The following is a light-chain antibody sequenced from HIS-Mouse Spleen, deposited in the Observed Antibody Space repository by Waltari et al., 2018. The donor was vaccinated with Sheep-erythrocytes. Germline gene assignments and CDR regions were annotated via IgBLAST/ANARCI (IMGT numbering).Light chain of an antibody. J-gene: IGKJ2*01. Sequence: EIVMTQSPATLSVSPGERATLSCRASQSVSSNLAWYQQKPGQAPRLLIYVASTRATGIPAMFSGSGSGTEFTLTISSMQSEDFAVYYCQPYNNWPPPYTFGQGTKLEIK. CDR2: VAS. V-gene: IGKV3-15*01. CDR1: QSVSSN. CDR3: QPYNNWPPPYT.